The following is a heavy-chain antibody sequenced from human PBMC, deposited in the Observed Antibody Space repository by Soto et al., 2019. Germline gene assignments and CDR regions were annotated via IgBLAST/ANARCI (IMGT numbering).Heavy chain of an antibody. D-gene: IGHD2-21*02. CDR2: VSYDGRNK. CDR1: GFTFSSFA. J-gene: IGHJ4*02. CDR3: AKGETFPVLTAKGAFDY. V-gene: IGHV3-30*18. Sequence: QAQLVESGGGVVQPGRSLRVSCSASGFTFSSFAMHWVRQTPGKGLQWVAAVSYDGRNKFYPDSVKGRFTISRDNSMNTLSLLMNSLSAEDTAVYYCAKGETFPVLTAKGAFDYWGPGTLVTVSS.